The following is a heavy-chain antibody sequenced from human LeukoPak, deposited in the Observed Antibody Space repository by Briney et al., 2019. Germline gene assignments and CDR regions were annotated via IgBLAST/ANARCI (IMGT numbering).Heavy chain of an antibody. CDR1: GDSVSNGNYY. D-gene: IGHD3-10*01. Sequence: PSETLSLTCTVSGDSVSNGNYYWSWLRQPPGKALEWIGYIYYTEKTYYNPSLEGRVTILVDTSRNHFSVKLSSETAADTAVYYCARSQNYYGSGDYWSQGTLVTVSS. J-gene: IGHJ4*02. CDR2: IYYTEKT. CDR3: ARSQNYYGSGDY. V-gene: IGHV4-61*03.